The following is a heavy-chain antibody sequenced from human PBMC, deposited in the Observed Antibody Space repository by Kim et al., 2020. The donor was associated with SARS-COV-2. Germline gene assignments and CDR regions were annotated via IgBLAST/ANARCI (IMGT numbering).Heavy chain of an antibody. J-gene: IGHJ6*02. CDR1: GYTFTTYS. D-gene: IGHD3-16*01. V-gene: IGHV1-3*04. Sequence: ASVKVSCKASGYTFTTYSMQWVRQAPGQGPEWMGWINTGRGNPKYSEKFQGRVTITRDTSARTAYIELSSLRPEDTGIYYCARYVGIMPPGMDVWGQGTTVTVSS. CDR3: ARYVGIMPPGMDV. CDR2: INTGRGNP.